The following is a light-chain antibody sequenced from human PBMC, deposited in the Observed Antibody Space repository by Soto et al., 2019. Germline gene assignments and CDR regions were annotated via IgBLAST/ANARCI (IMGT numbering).Light chain of an antibody. Sequence: IQMTHSPSSGSASVVDRVTITFLASQGISSWLAWYQQKPGKAPKLLIYSASSLHSGVPSRFSGSRSGTDFTLTISSLQPEDFATYYCQQANSFPLTFGKGTRLEIK. CDR1: QGISSW. V-gene: IGKV1-12*01. CDR3: QQANSFPLT. J-gene: IGKJ5*01. CDR2: SAS.